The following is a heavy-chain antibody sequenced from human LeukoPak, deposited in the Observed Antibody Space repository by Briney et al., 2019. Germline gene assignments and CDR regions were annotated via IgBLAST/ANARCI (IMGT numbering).Heavy chain of an antibody. V-gene: IGHV4-34*01. D-gene: IGHD6-13*01. CDR3: GRYVTTRGGAAAGFLDY. J-gene: IGHJ4*02. CDR2: INHSGST. CDR1: GGSFSGYY. Sequence: SETLSLTCAVYGGSFSGYYWSWIRQPPGKGLEWIGEINHSGSTNYNPSLKSRVTISVDTSQKQFSLRLSSVTAADTAVYARGRYVTTRGGAAAGFLDYWGQGTLVTVST.